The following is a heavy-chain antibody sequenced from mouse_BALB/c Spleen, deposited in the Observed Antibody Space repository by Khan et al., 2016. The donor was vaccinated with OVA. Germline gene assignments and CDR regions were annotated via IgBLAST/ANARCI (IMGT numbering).Heavy chain of an antibody. V-gene: IGHV1S136*01. CDR3: AKSEGYDGWFAY. D-gene: IGHD2-3*01. Sequence: VQLQQSGPELVKPGASVKMSCKASGYTFTAYVMQWVRQKPGQGLEWIGYIYPYTDDTNYYEKFKGKATLTSDKSSSTAYMEFSSLTSDDSAVYFCAKSEGYDGWFAYAAQGTLVTVAA. J-gene: IGHJ3*01. CDR2: IYPYTDDT. CDR1: GYTFTAYV.